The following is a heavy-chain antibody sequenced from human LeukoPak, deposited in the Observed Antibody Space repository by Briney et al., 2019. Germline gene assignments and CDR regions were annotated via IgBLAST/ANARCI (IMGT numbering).Heavy chain of an antibody. J-gene: IGHJ4*02. D-gene: IGHD4-17*01. CDR1: GGAISSYY. CDR3: ARDFRDFGDYRYFDY. CDR2: IYHSGSN. Sequence: SETLSLTCTVSGGAISSYYWSWIRQPPGKGLEWIGYIYHSGSNNYNPSLKSRVTTSVDTSKNQFSLKLTSVTAADTAVYYCARDFRDFGDYRYFDYWGQGTLVTVSS. V-gene: IGHV4-59*01.